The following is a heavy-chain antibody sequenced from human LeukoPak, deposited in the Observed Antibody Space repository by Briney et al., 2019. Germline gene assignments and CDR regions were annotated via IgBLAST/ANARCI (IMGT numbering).Heavy chain of an antibody. D-gene: IGHD2-15*01. CDR2: IIPIFGTA. J-gene: IGHJ4*02. Sequence: SVKVSCKASGYTFTGYYMHWVRQAPGQGLEWMGGIIPIFGTANYAQKFQGRVTITADESTSTAYMELSSLRSEDTAVYYCAREPYCSGGSCYSGAGNYYFDYWGQGTLVTVSS. CDR1: GYTFTGYY. CDR3: AREPYCSGGSCYSGAGNYYFDY. V-gene: IGHV1-69*13.